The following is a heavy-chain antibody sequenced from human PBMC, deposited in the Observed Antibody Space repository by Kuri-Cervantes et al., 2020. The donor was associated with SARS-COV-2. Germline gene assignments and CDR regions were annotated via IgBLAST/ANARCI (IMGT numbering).Heavy chain of an antibody. CDR2: IYTSGST. Sequence: GSLRLSCTVSGGSISSYYWSWIRQPPGKGLEWIGYIYTSGSTNYNPSLKSRVTMSVDTSKSQFSLKLSSVTAADTAVYYCARLFLWSFDYWGQGTLVTVSS. J-gene: IGHJ4*02. V-gene: IGHV4-4*08. CDR1: GGSISSYY. CDR3: ARLFLWSFDY. D-gene: IGHD2/OR15-2a*01.